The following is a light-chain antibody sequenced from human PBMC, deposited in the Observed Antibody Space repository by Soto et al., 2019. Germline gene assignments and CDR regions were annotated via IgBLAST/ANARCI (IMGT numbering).Light chain of an antibody. CDR3: QSYDSSLSAAV. J-gene: IGLJ3*02. Sequence: QLVLTQPHSVSGAPGQKVIISCTGSSSNIGAGYDVHWYQQLPGTAPKLLIYGNSNRPSGVPDRLSGSKSGTSASLAITGLQVEDEADYYCQSYDSSLSAAVFGGGTRLTVL. CDR2: GNS. V-gene: IGLV1-40*01. CDR1: SSNIGAGYD.